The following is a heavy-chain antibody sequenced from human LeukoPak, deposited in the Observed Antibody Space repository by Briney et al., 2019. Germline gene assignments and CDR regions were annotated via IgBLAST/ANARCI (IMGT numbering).Heavy chain of an antibody. CDR3: ASTRRGYSYGNYYYYMDV. V-gene: IGHV4-4*02. D-gene: IGHD5-18*01. J-gene: IGHJ6*03. Sequence: SETLSLACAVSGGSISSSNWWSWVRQPPGKGLEWIGEIYHSGSTNYNPSLKSRVTISVDKSKNQFSLKLSSVTAADTAVYYCASTRRGYSYGNYYYYMDVWGKGTTVTVSS. CDR1: GGSISSSNW. CDR2: IYHSGST.